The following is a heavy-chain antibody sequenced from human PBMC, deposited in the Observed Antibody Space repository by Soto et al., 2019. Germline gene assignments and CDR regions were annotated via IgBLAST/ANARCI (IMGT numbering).Heavy chain of an antibody. Sequence: PSETLSLTCFVSGGSISSYYWSWIRQPPGKGLEWIGYIYYSGSTNYNPSLKSRVTISVDTSKNQFSLKLSSVTAADTAVYYCARGGPWDGFAYWGKGTLVTVSS. CDR2: IYYSGST. J-gene: IGHJ4*02. V-gene: IGHV4-59*01. D-gene: IGHD1-26*01. CDR3: ARGGPWDGFAY. CDR1: GGSISSYY.